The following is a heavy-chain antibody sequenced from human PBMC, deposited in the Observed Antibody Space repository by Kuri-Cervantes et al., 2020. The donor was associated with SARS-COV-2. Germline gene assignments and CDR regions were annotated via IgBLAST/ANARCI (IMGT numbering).Heavy chain of an antibody. CDR3: AREKHYAMDV. V-gene: IGHV3-33*01. CDR1: GFTFSSYG. J-gene: IGHJ6*02. CDR2: IWYDGSNK. Sequence: GGSLRLSCAASGFTFSSYGMLSVRQAPGKGLEWVALIWYDGSNKYYADSVKGRFTISRDNSKNTLYPQMNGLRAEDTAVYYCAREKHYAMDVWGQGTTVTVSS.